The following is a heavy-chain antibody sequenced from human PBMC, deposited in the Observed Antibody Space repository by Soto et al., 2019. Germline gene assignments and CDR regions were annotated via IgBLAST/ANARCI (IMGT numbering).Heavy chain of an antibody. J-gene: IGHJ3*01. Sequence: VQMVQSGAEVKEPGSSVKVSCTNSGDTFSHYVMSWVRQAPGQGLEWMGSLAPISGSPNYAERFEGRLTISADAGTSTMYMDLRSLKYDDTAVYYCARIGVGSRRWGQGTMVTVSS. CDR3: ARIGVGSRR. V-gene: IGHV1-69*18. D-gene: IGHD1-26*01. CDR2: LAPISGSP. CDR1: GDTFSHYV.